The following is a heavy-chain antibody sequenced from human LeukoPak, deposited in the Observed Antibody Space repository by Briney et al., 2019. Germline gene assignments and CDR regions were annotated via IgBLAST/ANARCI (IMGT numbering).Heavy chain of an antibody. CDR1: EYTFTGYY. CDR3: ARVGYYGSGSYHPFDP. V-gene: IGHV1-2*02. D-gene: IGHD3-10*01. CDR2: IDPNTGDS. J-gene: IGHJ5*02. Sequence: ASVKVSCKASEYTFTGYYIRWVRQAPGQGLEWMGWIDPNTGDSNYVQKFQGRVTMTRDTSISTAYMELRSLRSDDTAVYYCARVGYYGSGSYHPFDPWGQGTLVTVSS.